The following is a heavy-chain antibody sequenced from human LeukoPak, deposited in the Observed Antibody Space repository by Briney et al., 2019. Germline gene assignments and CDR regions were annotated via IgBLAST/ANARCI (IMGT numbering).Heavy chain of an antibody. CDR2: ISYDGSNK. D-gene: IGHD3-16*01. J-gene: IGHJ4*02. CDR1: GFTFSSYG. CDR3: ARDPPYDGCLDY. Sequence: GGSLRLSCAASGFTFSSYGMHWVRQAPGKGLEWVAVISYDGSNKYYADSVKGRFTISRDNSKNTLYLQMNSLRAEDTAVYYCARDPPYDGCLDYWGQGTLVTVSS. V-gene: IGHV3-30*03.